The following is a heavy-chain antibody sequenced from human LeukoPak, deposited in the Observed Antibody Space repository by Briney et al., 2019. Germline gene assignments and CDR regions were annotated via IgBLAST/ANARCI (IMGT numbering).Heavy chain of an antibody. D-gene: IGHD2-21*02. Sequence: GGSLRLSCAASAFTFSFYAMSWVRQAPGKGLEWVSSISGSGDSTYYADSVKGRFTISRDNSKNTLYLQMNSLRAEDTAVYYCARDVVGGDTLDSWGQGTLVTVSS. CDR3: ARDVVGGDTLDS. CDR2: ISGSGDST. J-gene: IGHJ4*02. CDR1: AFTFSFYA. V-gene: IGHV3-23*01.